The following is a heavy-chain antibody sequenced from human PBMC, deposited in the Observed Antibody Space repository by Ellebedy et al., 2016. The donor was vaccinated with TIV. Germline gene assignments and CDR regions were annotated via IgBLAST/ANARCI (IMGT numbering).Heavy chain of an antibody. J-gene: IGHJ6*02. CDR1: GFTFSDYY. CDR3: AREYYYGMDV. Sequence: GESLKISCAASGFTFSDYYMSWLRQAPGTGLAWVSYISSSSSYTNYADSVKGRFTISRDNAKNSLYLQMNSLRAEDTAVYYCAREYYYGMDVWGQGTTVTVSS. CDR2: ISSSSSYT. V-gene: IGHV3-11*06.